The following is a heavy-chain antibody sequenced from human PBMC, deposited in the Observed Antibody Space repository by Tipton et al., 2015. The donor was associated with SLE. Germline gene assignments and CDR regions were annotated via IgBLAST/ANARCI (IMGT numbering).Heavy chain of an antibody. V-gene: IGHV4-4*08. CDR1: GGSISSYY. J-gene: IGHJ4*02. Sequence: TLSLTCTVSGGSISSYYWSWIRQPPGKGLEWIGYIYTSGSTNYNPSLKSRVTISVDTSKNQFSLKLSSVTAADTAVYYCARDSGSYSFDYWGQGTLVTVSS. D-gene: IGHD1-26*01. CDR2: IYTSGST. CDR3: ARDSGSYSFDY.